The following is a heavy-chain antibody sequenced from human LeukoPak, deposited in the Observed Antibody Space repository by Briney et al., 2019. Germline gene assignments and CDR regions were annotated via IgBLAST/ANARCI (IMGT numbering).Heavy chain of an antibody. J-gene: IGHJ4*02. CDR2: IYYSGST. CDR3: ARGRYCGGDCYKYYFDY. D-gene: IGHD2-21*02. V-gene: IGHV4-39*07. Sequence: SETLSLTCTVSGGSISSSSYYWGWIRQPPGKGLEWIGSIYYSGSTYYNPSLKSRVTISVDTSKNQFSLKLSSVTAADTAVYYCARGRYCGGDCYKYYFDYWGQGTLVTVSS. CDR1: GGSISSSSYY.